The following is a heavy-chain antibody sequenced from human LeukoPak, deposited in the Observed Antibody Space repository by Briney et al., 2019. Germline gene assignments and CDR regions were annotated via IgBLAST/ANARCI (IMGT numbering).Heavy chain of an antibody. J-gene: IGHJ6*02. CDR3: ARDIAGGGYYYGMDV. D-gene: IGHD2-15*01. CDR2: ISYDGSNK. CDR1: GFTFSSYA. Sequence: GGSLRLSCAASGFTFSSYAMHWVRQAPGKGLEWVAVISYDGSNKYYADSVKGRFTISRDNSKSTLYLQMNSLRAEDTAVYYCARDIAGGGYYYGMDVWGQGTTVTVSS. V-gene: IGHV3-30-3*01.